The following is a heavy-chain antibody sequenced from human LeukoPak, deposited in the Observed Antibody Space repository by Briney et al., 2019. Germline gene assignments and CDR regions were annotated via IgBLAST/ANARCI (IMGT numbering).Heavy chain of an antibody. CDR1: GFTFRTYA. Sequence: GGSLRLSCAGPGFTFRTYAMSWVRQAPGKGLEWVSAISGSGADTYYADSVKGRFTISRDNSKNTLFLQMNSLRAEDTAVYYCAKDTTTHTVTTHYFDYWGQGSLVTASS. CDR2: ISGSGADT. J-gene: IGHJ4*02. D-gene: IGHD4-17*01. V-gene: IGHV3-23*01. CDR3: AKDTTTHTVTTHYFDY.